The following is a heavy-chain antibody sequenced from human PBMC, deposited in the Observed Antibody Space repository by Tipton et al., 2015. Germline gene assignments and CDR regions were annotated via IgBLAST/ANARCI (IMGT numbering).Heavy chain of an antibody. CDR2: ISAFSGNT. V-gene: IGHV1-18*01. D-gene: IGHD6-19*01. Sequence: QLVQSGAEVKKPGASVKVSCKASGYTFDTYYINWARQAPGQGLEWMGWISAFSGNTNYAQKFQGRVTMTTDTSTTTAYMELRSLRFDDTAVYYCARGDSSGPDYWGQGTLVTVSS. J-gene: IGHJ4*02. CDR3: ARGDSSGPDY. CDR1: GYTFDTYY.